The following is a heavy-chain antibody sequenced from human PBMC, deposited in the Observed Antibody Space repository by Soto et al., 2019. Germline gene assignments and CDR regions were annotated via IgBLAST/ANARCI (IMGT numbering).Heavy chain of an antibody. CDR3: ARVSGRFYDSSGYYYGGFDY. J-gene: IGHJ4*02. D-gene: IGHD3-22*01. CDR1: GGSISSSNW. Sequence: SETLSLTCAVSGGSISSSNWWSWVRQPPGKGLEWIGEIYHSGSTNYNPSLKSRVTISVDKSKNQFSLKLSSVTAADTAVYYCARVSGRFYDSSGYYYGGFDYWGKGSLVTVSS. CDR2: IYHSGST. V-gene: IGHV4-4*02.